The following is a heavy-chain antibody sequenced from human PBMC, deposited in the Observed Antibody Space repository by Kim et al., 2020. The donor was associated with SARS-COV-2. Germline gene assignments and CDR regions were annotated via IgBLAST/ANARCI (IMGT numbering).Heavy chain of an antibody. CDR2: ISSSGSST. CDR1: GFTFSNYE. Sequence: GGSLRLSCAASGFTFSNYELTWVRQAPGKGLEWVSTISSSGSSTYYADSVKGRFTISRDNAKNTLSLQMNSLRAEDTAVYYCAKDIYCTTTRRQFHY. J-gene: IGHJ6*01. CDR3: AKDIYCTTTRRQFHY. V-gene: IGHV3-23*01. D-gene: IGHD2-2*01.